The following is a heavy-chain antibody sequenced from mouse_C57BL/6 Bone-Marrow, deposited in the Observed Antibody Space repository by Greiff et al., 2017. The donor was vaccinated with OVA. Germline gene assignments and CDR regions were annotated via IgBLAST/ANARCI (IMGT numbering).Heavy chain of an antibody. V-gene: IGHV3-5*01. J-gene: IGHJ4*01. CDR2: IYYSGTI. Sequence: VQLKESGPGLVKPSQTVFLTCTVTGISITTGNYRWSWIRQFPGNKLEWIGYIYYSGTITYNPSLTSRTTITRDTPKNQFFLEMNSLTAEDTATYYCARDQGYVGYPGAMDYWGQGTSVTVSS. D-gene: IGHD2-3*01. CDR1: GISITTGNYR. CDR3: ARDQGYVGYPGAMDY.